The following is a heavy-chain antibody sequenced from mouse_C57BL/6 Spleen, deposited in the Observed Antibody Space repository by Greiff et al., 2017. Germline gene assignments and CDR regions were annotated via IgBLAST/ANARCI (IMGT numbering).Heavy chain of an antibody. Sequence: EVQGVESGGGLVQPGGSLSLSCAASGFTFTDYYMSWVRQPPGKALGWLGFIRNKANGYTTEYSASVKGRFTISRDNSQSILYLQMNALRAEDSATYYCARNYGNYVGYAMDYWGQGTSVTVSS. CDR3: ARNYGNYVGYAMDY. J-gene: IGHJ4*01. CDR1: GFTFTDYY. V-gene: IGHV7-3*01. D-gene: IGHD2-1*01. CDR2: IRNKANGYTT.